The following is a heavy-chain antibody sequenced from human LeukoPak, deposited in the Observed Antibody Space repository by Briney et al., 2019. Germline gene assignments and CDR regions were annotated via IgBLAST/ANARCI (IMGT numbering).Heavy chain of an antibody. J-gene: IGHJ4*02. V-gene: IGHV1-2*06. D-gene: IGHD3-9*01. CDR3: ARDRPTDRYGFDY. Sequence: LITPTPGTTNSAQTFQARRTITRDKSISKAYMELSRVRSDDTAVYYCARDRPTDRYGFDYWGQGTLVTVSS. CDR2: ITPTPGTT.